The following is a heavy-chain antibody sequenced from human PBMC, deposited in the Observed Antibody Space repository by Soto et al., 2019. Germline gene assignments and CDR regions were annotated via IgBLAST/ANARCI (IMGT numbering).Heavy chain of an antibody. Sequence: GSLRLSCAASGLTFSNVWMTWVRQAPGKGLERVGRIKSKSDGETADVAAPVKARFTISRDDSKNTVFLEMNSLKSEDTALYYCAVTAMINRDSSTSFDYWGRGTQVTVS. J-gene: IGHJ4*02. CDR3: AVTAMINRDSSTSFDY. V-gene: IGHV3-15*01. CDR2: IKSKSDGETA. CDR1: GLTFSNVW. D-gene: IGHD5-18*01.